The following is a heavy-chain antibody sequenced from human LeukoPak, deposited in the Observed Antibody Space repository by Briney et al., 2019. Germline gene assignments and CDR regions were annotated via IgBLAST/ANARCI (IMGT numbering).Heavy chain of an antibody. V-gene: IGHV1-69*01. CDR3: ARVPPPPITMVRGVIPDWFDP. D-gene: IGHD3-10*01. CDR2: IIPIFGTA. Sequence: ASVKVSCKASGGTFSSYAISWVRQAPGQGLEWMGGIIPIFGTANYAQKFQGRVTITADESTSTAYMALSSLSSEDTAVYYCARVPPPPITMVRGVIPDWFDPWGQGTLVTVSS. J-gene: IGHJ5*02. CDR1: GGTFSSYA.